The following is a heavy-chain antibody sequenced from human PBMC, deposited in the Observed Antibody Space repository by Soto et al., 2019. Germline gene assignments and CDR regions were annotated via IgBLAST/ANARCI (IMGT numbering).Heavy chain of an antibody. CDR1: GFTFSDYY. CDR2: ISSSSSYT. Sequence: QVQLVESGGGWVKPGGSLRLSCAASGFTFSDYYMSWIRQAPGKGLEWVSYISSSSSYTNYADSVKGRFTISRDNAKNSLYLQMNSLRAEDTAVYYCAGRMTTVTSFDYWGQGTLVTVSS. D-gene: IGHD4-17*01. J-gene: IGHJ4*02. CDR3: AGRMTTVTSFDY. V-gene: IGHV3-11*06.